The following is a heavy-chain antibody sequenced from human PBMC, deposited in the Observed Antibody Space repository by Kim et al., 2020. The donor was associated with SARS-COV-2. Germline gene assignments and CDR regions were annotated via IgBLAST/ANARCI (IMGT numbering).Heavy chain of an antibody. CDR2: ISGSGGST. CDR1: GFTFSSYA. D-gene: IGHD6-6*01. J-gene: IGHJ6*02. V-gene: IGHV3-23*01. CDR3: AKDYHSSSYYYYGMDV. Sequence: GGSLRLSCAASGFTFSSYAMSWVCQAPGKGLEWVSAISGSGGSTYYADSVKGRFTISRDNSKNTLYLQMNSLRAEDTAVYYCAKDYHSSSYYYYGMDVWGQGTTVTVSS.